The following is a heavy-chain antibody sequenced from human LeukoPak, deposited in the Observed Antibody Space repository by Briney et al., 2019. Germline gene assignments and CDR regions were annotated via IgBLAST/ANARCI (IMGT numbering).Heavy chain of an antibody. Sequence: PSETLSLTCTVSGGSISSYYWSWIRQPPGRGLEWIGYIYYSGSTNYNPSLKSRVTISVDTSKNQFSLKLSSVTAADTAVYCCARKTITMVRGGIVRYFDYWGQGTLVTVSS. CDR1: GGSISSYY. D-gene: IGHD3-10*01. CDR3: ARKTITMVRGGIVRYFDY. V-gene: IGHV4-59*01. CDR2: IYYSGST. J-gene: IGHJ4*02.